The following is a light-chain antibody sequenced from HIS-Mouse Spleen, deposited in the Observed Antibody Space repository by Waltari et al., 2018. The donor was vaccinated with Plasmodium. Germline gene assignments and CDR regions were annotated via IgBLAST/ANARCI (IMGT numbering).Light chain of an antibody. J-gene: IGKJ1*01. Sequence: DIQITQSPSSVPASVGDRVTITCRARQGISSWLACYQQKPGKAPNILISAASSLQSGVPSRFSGSGSGTDFTLTISSLQPEDFATYYCQQANSFPWTFGQGTKVEIK. CDR1: QGISSW. CDR3: QQANSFPWT. CDR2: AAS. V-gene: IGKV1-12*01.